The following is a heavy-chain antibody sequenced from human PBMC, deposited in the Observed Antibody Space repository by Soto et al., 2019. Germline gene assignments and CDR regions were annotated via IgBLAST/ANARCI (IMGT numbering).Heavy chain of an antibody. V-gene: IGHV1-46*01. D-gene: IGHD5-12*01. CDR3: ATDRDGYNRTDY. Sequence: QVQLVQSGAEVKKPGASVKVSCKASGYTFTSYYMHWVRQAPGQGLEWMGIINPSGGSTSYAQKCQGRVTMTRDTSTSTVYMELSSLRSEDTAVYYCATDRDGYNRTDYWGQGTLVTVSS. CDR2: INPSGGST. CDR1: GYTFTSYY. J-gene: IGHJ4*02.